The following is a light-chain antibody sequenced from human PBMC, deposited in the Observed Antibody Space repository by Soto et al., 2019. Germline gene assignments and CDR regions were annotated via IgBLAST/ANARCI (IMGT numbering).Light chain of an antibody. Sequence: DILMTQSPSTLSASVGDRVTITCRASQSIGDCLAWYQQRPGKAPSLLIYDASVSASGIPTRFSGSGSGTDFTLHITGLEPDDFAVYYCQQYSNSSPPTFGQGTKVEIK. J-gene: IGKJ2*01. CDR1: QSIGDC. CDR2: DAS. V-gene: IGKV1-5*01. CDR3: QQYSNSSPPT.